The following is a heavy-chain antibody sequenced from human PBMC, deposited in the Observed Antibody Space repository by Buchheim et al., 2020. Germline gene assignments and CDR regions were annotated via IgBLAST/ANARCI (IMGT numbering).Heavy chain of an antibody. D-gene: IGHD6-19*01. J-gene: IGHJ4*02. Sequence: EVLLLESGGGLVPPGGSLRVSCAASGFTFSAYPMSWVRQAPGKGLEWVCAISAGGETPYYADSVKGRFTISRDTSTNTLHLQMNILGAEDTAVYYCAKEYRSDWTGFDYWGQG. V-gene: IGHV3-23*01. CDR3: AKEYRSDWTGFDY. CDR2: ISAGGETP. CDR1: GFTFSAYP.